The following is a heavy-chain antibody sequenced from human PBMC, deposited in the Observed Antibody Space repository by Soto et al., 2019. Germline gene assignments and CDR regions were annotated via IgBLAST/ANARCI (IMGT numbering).Heavy chain of an antibody. V-gene: IGHV1-2*02. J-gene: IGHJ4*02. CDR3: ARDLDGSNPFADY. CDR2: INPNSGGT. CDR1: GYTFTGYY. Sequence: GASVKVSCKASGYTFTGYYMHWVRQAPGQGLEWMGWINPNSGGTNYAQKFQGRVTMTRDTSISTAYMELSRLRSEDTAVYYCARDLDGSNPFADYWGQGTLVTVSS. D-gene: IGHD1-1*01.